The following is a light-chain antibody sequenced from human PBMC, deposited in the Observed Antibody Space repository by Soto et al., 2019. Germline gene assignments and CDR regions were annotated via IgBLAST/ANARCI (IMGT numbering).Light chain of an antibody. CDR2: GAS. Sequence: DAQMTHSPASLSASVGDRVTIACRAGQPIADYLNWYQQKPGEAPKVLIFGASSLRSGVPSRFSGSGYGTDFTLTINNLQPEDFATYYCQQTHAVPLTSGQGARPEIK. CDR3: QQTHAVPLT. V-gene: IGKV1-39*01. J-gene: IGKJ5*01. CDR1: QPIADY.